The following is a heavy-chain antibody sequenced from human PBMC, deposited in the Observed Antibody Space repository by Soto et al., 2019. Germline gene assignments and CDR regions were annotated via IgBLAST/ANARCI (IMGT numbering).Heavy chain of an antibody. CDR2: IYYSGST. CDR3: ARHRLRFNWFDP. D-gene: IGHD4-17*01. V-gene: IGHV4-39*01. Sequence: QLQLQESGPGLVKPSETLSLTCTVSGGSISSSSYYWGWIRQPPGKGLEWIGSIYYSGSTYYNPSLKSRVTISVDTSKNQFSLKLSSVTAADTAVYYCARHRLRFNWFDPWGQGTLVTVSS. J-gene: IGHJ5*02. CDR1: GGSISSSSYY.